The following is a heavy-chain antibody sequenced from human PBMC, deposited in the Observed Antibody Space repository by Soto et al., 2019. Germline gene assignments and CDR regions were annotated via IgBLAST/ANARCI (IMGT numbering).Heavy chain of an antibody. D-gene: IGHD6-19*01. CDR1: GGSISSSSYY. J-gene: IGHJ5*02. V-gene: IGHV4-39*01. Sequence: QLQLQESGPGLVKPSETLSLTCTVSGGSISSSSYYWGWIRQPPGKGLEWIGSIYYSGSTYYNPSLKSRVTISVDTSKNQFSLKLSSVTAANTAVYYCARRRIAVAGPTWGFDPWGQGTLVTVSS. CDR3: ARRRIAVAGPTWGFDP. CDR2: IYYSGST.